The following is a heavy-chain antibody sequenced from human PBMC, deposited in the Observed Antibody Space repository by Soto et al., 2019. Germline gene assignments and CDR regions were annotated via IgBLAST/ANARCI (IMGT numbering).Heavy chain of an antibody. CDR2: IIPILGIA. J-gene: IGHJ4*02. CDR1: GGTFSSYT. Sequence: QVQLVQSGAEVKKPGSSVKVSCKASGGTFSSYTISWVRQAPGQGLEWMGRIIPILGIANYAQKFQGRVTITADKSTSTAYMELSSLRSEDTAVYYCAREPQWLVGGAFRTMSQIDYWGQGTLVTVSS. CDR3: AREPQWLVGGAFRTMSQIDY. D-gene: IGHD6-19*01. V-gene: IGHV1-69*08.